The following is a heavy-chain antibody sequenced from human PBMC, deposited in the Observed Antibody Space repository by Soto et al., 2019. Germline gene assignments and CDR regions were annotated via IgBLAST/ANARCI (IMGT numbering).Heavy chain of an antibody. CDR1: GFTFSSYA. D-gene: IGHD2-2*01. J-gene: IGHJ6*02. CDR2: ISATGGST. V-gene: IGHV3-23*01. CDR3: AKGGRYFCSTTSCPLGYYYGMDV. Sequence: EVQLLESGGGLVQPGGSLRLSCAASGFTFSSYAMSWVRQAPGKRLEWVSSISATGGSTYYADSVKGRFTISRDNSKNTLYLQMNSLRAEDTAVFYCAKGGRYFCSTTSCPLGYYYGMDVWGQGTTVTVSS.